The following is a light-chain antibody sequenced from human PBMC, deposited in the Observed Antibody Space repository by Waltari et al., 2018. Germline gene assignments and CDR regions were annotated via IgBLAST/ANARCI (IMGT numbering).Light chain of an antibody. J-gene: IGKJ5*01. CDR1: ASIMSW. CDR3: QQYVSSPIT. V-gene: IGKV1-5*03. CDR2: RAS. Sequence: DIQMIQPPSTLSSAVGDSVTTTCRAGASIMSWLAWYQQKPGKAPKLLIYRASNLEGGVPSRFSGSGSGTEFTLTISRLEPEDFAVYYCQQYVSSPITFGQGTRLDIK.